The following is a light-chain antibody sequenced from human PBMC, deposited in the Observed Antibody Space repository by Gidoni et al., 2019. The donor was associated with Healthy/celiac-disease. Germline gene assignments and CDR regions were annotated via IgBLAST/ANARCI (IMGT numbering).Light chain of an antibody. Sequence: EIVLTQSPGTLSLSPGETATLSCRASQSVSSSYLTWYQQKPGQAPRLLIYGAASRATGIPDRFSGSGSGTDFNLTISRLEPEDFAVYYCQQYGSSPPWTFGQGTKVEIK. CDR1: QSVSSSY. CDR3: QQYGSSPPWT. J-gene: IGKJ1*01. CDR2: GAA. V-gene: IGKV3-20*01.